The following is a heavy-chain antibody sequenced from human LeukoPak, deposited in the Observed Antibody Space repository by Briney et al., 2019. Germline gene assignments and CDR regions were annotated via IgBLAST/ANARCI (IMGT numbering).Heavy chain of an antibody. J-gene: IGHJ6*03. Sequence: GGSLRLSCAASGFTFSSYWMSWVRQAPGRGLEWVSSISGSGGSTYYADSVKGRFTISRGNSKNTLYLQMYSLRAEDTAVYYCARDQYQLLSNYMDVWGKGTTVTVSS. CDR2: ISGSGGST. V-gene: IGHV3-23*01. D-gene: IGHD2-2*01. CDR1: GFTFSSYW. CDR3: ARDQYQLLSNYMDV.